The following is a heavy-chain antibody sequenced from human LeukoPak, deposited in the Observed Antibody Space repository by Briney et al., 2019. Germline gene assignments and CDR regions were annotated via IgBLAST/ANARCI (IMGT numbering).Heavy chain of an antibody. Sequence: GGSLRLSCAASGFTFSSYAMSWVRQAPGKGLEWVSAISGRGGSTYYADSVKGRFTISRDNFKTTLYMQMNSLRAEDTAVYYCAKEGADIVVVPAAENWFDPWGQGTLVTVSS. CDR2: ISGRGGST. CDR1: GFTFSSYA. J-gene: IGHJ5*02. D-gene: IGHD2-2*01. CDR3: AKEGADIVVVPAAENWFDP. V-gene: IGHV3-23*01.